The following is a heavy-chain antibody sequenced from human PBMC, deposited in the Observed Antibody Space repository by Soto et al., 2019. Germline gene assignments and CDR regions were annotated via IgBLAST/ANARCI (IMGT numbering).Heavy chain of an antibody. V-gene: IGHV1-69*01. CDR2: IIPIFGTA. CDR1: GGTFSSYA. Sequence: QVQLVQSGAEVKKPGSSVKVSCKASGGTFSSYAISWVRQAPGQGLEWMGGIIPIFGTANYAQKFQGRVTITADESTSTAYMELRSLRSEDTAVYYCASAEGATVTPAFGFDYWGQGTLVTVSS. CDR3: ASAEGATVTPAFGFDY. J-gene: IGHJ4*02. D-gene: IGHD4-17*01.